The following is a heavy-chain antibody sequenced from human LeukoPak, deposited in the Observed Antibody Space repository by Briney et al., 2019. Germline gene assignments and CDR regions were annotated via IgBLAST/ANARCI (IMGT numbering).Heavy chain of an antibody. CDR1: GYTFTGYY. CDR3: ARVQRPSSSWYASGGFDP. CDR2: INPNSGGT. Sequence: ASVKVSCKASGYTFTGYYMHWVRQAPGQGLEWMGWINPNSGGTNYAQKFQGGVTMTRDTSISTAYMELSRLRSDDTAVYYCARVQRPSSSWYASGGFDPWGQGTLVTVS. J-gene: IGHJ5*02. D-gene: IGHD6-13*01. V-gene: IGHV1-2*02.